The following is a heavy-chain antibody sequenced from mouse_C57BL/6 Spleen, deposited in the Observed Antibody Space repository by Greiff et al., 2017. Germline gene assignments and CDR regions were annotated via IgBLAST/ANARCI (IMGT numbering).Heavy chain of an antibody. V-gene: IGHV1-77*01. Sequence: VQLQQSGAELVKPGASVKISCKASGYTFTDYYINWVQQRPGQGLEWIGKIGTGSGSTYYNEKFKGKATLTADKASSTAYMQLRSLKSEDYAGYCGARGQYGSRHARDDGGKGTSGTVAS. CDR1: GYTFTDYY. D-gene: IGHD1-1*01. CDR3: ARGQYGSRHARDD. J-gene: IGHJ4*01. CDR2: IGTGSGST.